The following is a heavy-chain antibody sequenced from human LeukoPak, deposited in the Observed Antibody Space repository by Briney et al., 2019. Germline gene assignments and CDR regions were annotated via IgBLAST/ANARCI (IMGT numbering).Heavy chain of an antibody. CDR3: ATFNVY. CDR1: GFTFSSYE. Sequence: GGSLRLSCAASGFTFSSYEMNWVRQAPGKGLEWGSYISTTGSPIYYADSVRGRFTISRDNARNSLYLQMDSLRAEDTAVYYCATFNVYWGQGTLVTVSS. CDR2: ISTTGSPI. J-gene: IGHJ4*02. V-gene: IGHV3-48*03.